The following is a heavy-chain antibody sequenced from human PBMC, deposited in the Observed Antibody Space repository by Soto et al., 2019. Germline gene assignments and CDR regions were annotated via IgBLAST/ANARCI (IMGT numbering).Heavy chain of an antibody. D-gene: IGHD2-8*01. V-gene: IGHV4-31*03. CDR3: ARGGGYCTNGVCHPAKNWFDP. J-gene: IGHJ5*02. CDR1: GGSISSGGYY. Sequence: SETLSLTCTVSGGSISSGGYYWSWIRQHPGKGLEWIGYIYYSGSTYYNPSLKSRVTISVDTSKNQFSLKLSSVTAADTAVYYCARGGGYCTNGVCHPAKNWFDPWGQGTLVTVSS. CDR2: IYYSGST.